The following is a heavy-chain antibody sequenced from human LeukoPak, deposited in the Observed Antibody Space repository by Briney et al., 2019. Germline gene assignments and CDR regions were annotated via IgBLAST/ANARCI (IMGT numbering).Heavy chain of an antibody. Sequence: GGSLRLSCAASGFTFSSYGMHWVRQAPGKGLEWVAFIRYDGCNKYYADSVKGRFTISRDNSKTTLYLQMNSLRAEDTAVYYCAKDLSVWYSSSWYGTYDGMDVWGQGTTVTVSS. CDR2: IRYDGCNK. J-gene: IGHJ6*02. CDR1: GFTFSSYG. V-gene: IGHV3-30*02. CDR3: AKDLSVWYSSSWYGTYDGMDV. D-gene: IGHD6-13*01.